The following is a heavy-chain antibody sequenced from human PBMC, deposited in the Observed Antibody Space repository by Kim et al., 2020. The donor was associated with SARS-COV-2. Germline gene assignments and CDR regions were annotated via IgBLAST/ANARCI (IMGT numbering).Heavy chain of an antibody. CDR2: IYYSGST. V-gene: IGHV4-59*01. D-gene: IGHD3-22*01. CDR1: GGSISSYY. J-gene: IGHJ3*02. Sequence: SETLSLTCTVSGGSISSYYWSWIRQPPGKGLEWIGYIYYSGSTNYNPSLKSRVTISVDTSKNQFSLKLSSVTAADTAVYYCAREQYYDSSVEAFDIWGQGTMVTVSS. CDR3: AREQYYDSSVEAFDI.